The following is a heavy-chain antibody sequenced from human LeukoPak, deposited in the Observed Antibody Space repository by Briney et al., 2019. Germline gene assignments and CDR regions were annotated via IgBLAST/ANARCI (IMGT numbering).Heavy chain of an antibody. J-gene: IGHJ4*02. CDR1: GFTFSSYA. CDR3: AKGGKVKQEWLVYNY. D-gene: IGHD6-19*01. CDR2: ISGSGGST. V-gene: IGHV3-23*01. Sequence: PGGSLRLSCAASGFTFSSYAMSWVRQAPGKGLEWVSAISGSGGSTYYADSVKGRFTISRDNSKNTLYLQMNSLRAEDTVVYYCAKGGKVKQEWLVYNYWGQGTLVTVSS.